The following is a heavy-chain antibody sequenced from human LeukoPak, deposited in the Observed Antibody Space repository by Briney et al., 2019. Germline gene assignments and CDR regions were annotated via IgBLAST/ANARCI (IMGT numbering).Heavy chain of an antibody. V-gene: IGHV3-66*01. D-gene: IGHD5-12*01. J-gene: IGHJ3*02. CDR2: IYSGGYT. Sequence: QPGGSLRLSCAASGFTVSNNYMSWVRQAPGKGLEWVSVIYSGGYTYYADSVKGRFTISRDNSKNTLYLQMNSLRAEDTAVYYCARVSRGAFDIWGQGTMVTVSS. CDR3: ARVSRGAFDI. CDR1: GFTVSNNY.